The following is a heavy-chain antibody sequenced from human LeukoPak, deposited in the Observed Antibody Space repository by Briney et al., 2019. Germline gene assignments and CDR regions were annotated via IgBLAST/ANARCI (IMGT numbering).Heavy chain of an antibody. J-gene: IGHJ3*02. CDR1: RFTFNNYA. CDR3: ARDPRAMVRGRDAFDI. Sequence: GGSLRLSCAASRFTFNNYAMNWVRQAPGKGLEWVSSSSSNTNYIYYSASVKGRFTISRDNAKNSLYLQMNSLRAEDTAVYYCARDPRAMVRGRDAFDIWGQGTMVTVSS. CDR2: SSSNTNYI. V-gene: IGHV3-21*01. D-gene: IGHD3-10*01.